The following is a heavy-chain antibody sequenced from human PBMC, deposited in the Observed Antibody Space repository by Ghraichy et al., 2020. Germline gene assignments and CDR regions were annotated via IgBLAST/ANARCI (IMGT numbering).Heavy chain of an antibody. CDR3: ARGSLRGVNFDY. D-gene: IGHD5-12*01. Sequence: QTLSLTCAVYGGSFSGYYWSWIRQPPGKGLEWIGEINHSGSTNYNPSLKSRVTISVDTSKNQFSLKLSSVTAADTAVYYCARGSLRGVNFDYWGQGTLVTVSS. CDR1: GGSFSGYY. CDR2: INHSGST. J-gene: IGHJ4*02. V-gene: IGHV4-34*01.